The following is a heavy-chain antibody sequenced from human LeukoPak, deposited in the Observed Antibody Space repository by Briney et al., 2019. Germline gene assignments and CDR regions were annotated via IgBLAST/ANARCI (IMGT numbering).Heavy chain of an antibody. CDR1: GYTFTTYY. V-gene: IGHV1-46*01. J-gene: IGHJ6*03. D-gene: IGHD2-2*01. Sequence: GASVKVSCKASGYTFTTYYMHWVRQSPGQGLEWMAIINPSGGSTIYAQKFQGRVTMAKDTSTSTVYMELSSLRSEDTAVYYCARGYCSSTSCYVGYYYYYMDVWGKGTTVTVSS. CDR3: ARGYCSSTSCYVGYYYYYMDV. CDR2: INPSGGST.